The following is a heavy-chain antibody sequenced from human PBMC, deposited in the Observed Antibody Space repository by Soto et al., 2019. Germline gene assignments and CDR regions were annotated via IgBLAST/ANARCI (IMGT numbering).Heavy chain of an antibody. CDR2: IIPIFGTA. J-gene: IGHJ5*02. V-gene: IGHV1-69*13. CDR3: ARWDYYGSGSYYNVIHNWFDP. D-gene: IGHD3-10*01. CDR1: GGTFSSYA. Sequence: SVKVSCKASGGTFSSYAISWVRQAPGQGLEWMGGIIPIFGTANYAQKFQGRVTIIADESTSTAYMELSSLRSEDTAVYYCARWDYYGSGSYYNVIHNWFDPWG.